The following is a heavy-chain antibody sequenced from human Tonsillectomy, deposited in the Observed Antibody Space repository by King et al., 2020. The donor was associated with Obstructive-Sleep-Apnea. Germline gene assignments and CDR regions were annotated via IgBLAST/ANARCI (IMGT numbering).Heavy chain of an antibody. D-gene: IGHD3-10*01. V-gene: IGHV4-38-2*02. CDR3: ARTTFGMDAFDI. J-gene: IGHJ3*02. CDR2: IYHSGCT. Sequence: VQLQESGPGLVKPSETLSLTCTVSGYSISSGYYWGWIRQPPGKGLEWIGSIYHSGCTYYNPSLKSRVTISVDTPKNQFSLKLSSVTAADTAVYYCARTTFGMDAFDIWGQGTMVTVSS. CDR1: GYSISSGYY.